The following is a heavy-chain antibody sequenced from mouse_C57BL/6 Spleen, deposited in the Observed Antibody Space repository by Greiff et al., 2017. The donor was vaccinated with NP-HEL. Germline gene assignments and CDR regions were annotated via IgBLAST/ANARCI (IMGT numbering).Heavy chain of an antibody. CDR3: ARRGDYDGYYAMDY. CDR2: FHPYNDDT. D-gene: IGHD2-4*01. V-gene: IGHV1-47*01. Sequence: QVQLQQSGAELVKPGASVKMSCKASGYTFTTYPIEWMKQNPGKSLEWIGNFHPYNDDTKYNEKFKGKATLTVEKSSSTVYLELSRLTSDDSGVYYCARRGDYDGYYAMDYWGQGTSVTVSS. CDR1: GYTFTTYP. J-gene: IGHJ4*01.